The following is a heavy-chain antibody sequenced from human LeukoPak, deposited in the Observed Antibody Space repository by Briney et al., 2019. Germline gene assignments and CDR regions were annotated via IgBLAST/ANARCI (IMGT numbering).Heavy chain of an antibody. CDR1: GGSISSGGYS. CDR2: IYHSGST. Sequence: PSETLSLTCAVSGGSISSGGYSWSWIRQPPGKGLEWIGYIYHSGSTYYNPSLKSRVTISVDRSKNQFSLKLSSVTAADTAVYYCARAVSGGEFDYWGQGTLVTVSS. D-gene: IGHD3-16*01. V-gene: IGHV4-30-2*01. CDR3: ARAVSGGEFDY. J-gene: IGHJ4*02.